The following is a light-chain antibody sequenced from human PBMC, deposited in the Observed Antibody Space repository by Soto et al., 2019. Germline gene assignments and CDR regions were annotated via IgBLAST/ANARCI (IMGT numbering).Light chain of an antibody. CDR3: TSYTTSGHYV. J-gene: IGLJ1*01. V-gene: IGLV2-14*01. CDR1: SSDVGAYNY. Sequence: QSALTQPASVSGSPGQSIAISCTGTSSDVGAYNYVSWYQQHPGKAPKLMIFDVSNRPSGVSNRFSGSKSGNTASLTISGLQAEDEADYYCTSYTTSGHYVFGIGTKVTVL. CDR2: DVS.